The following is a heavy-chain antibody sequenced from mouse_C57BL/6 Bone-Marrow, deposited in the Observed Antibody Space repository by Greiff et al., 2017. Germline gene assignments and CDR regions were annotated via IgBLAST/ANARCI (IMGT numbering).Heavy chain of an antibody. CDR2: IYPGSGST. CDR3: ARERRAMDY. Sequence: VQLQQSGAELVKPGASVKMSCKASGYTFTSYWITWVKQRPGQGLEWIGDIYPGSGSTNYNEKFKSKATLTVDTSSSTAYMQLSSLPSEDSAVYYCARERRAMDYWGQGTSVTVSS. J-gene: IGHJ4*01. CDR1: GYTFTSYW. V-gene: IGHV1-55*01.